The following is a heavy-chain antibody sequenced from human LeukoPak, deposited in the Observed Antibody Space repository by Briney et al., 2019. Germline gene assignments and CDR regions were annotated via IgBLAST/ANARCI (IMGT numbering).Heavy chain of an antibody. Sequence: SETLSLTCAVYGGSFSGYYWSWIRQPPGKGLEWIGEINHSGSTNYNPSLKSRVTISVDTSKNQFSLKLSSVTAADTAVYYCAREFRQAYSSSSRGFLPKTTNSFNLSPFDPWGQGTLVTVSS. CDR3: AREFRQAYSSSSRGFLPKTTNSFNLSPFDP. V-gene: IGHV4-34*01. CDR1: GGSFSGYY. CDR2: INHSGST. D-gene: IGHD6-6*01. J-gene: IGHJ5*02.